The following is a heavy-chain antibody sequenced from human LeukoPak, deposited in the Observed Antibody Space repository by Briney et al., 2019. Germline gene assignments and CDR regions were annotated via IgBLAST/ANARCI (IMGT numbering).Heavy chain of an antibody. CDR1: GVSISSYY. V-gene: IGHV4-59*08. Sequence: PSETLSLTCTVSGVSISSYYWSWIRQPPGKGLEWVGYIYYSGSTNYNPSLKSRVTISVDTSKNQFSLKLSSVTAADTAVYYCARLVIKEGEYGMDVWGQGTTVTVSS. D-gene: IGHD1-26*01. CDR2: IYYSGST. J-gene: IGHJ6*02. CDR3: ARLVIKEGEYGMDV.